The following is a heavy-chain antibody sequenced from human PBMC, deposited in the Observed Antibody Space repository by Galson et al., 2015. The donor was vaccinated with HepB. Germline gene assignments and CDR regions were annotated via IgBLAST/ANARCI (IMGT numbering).Heavy chain of an antibody. V-gene: IGHV1-18*04. CDR1: GYIFTSYY. Sequence: SVKVSCKASGYIFTSYYITWVRQAPGQGPEWMGWVSAYSGNTKYAQRVQGRVTMTTDESTSTAYMELRGLTSDDTAIYYCARGDTYHDTWYSDYWGQGTLVTVSS. CDR2: VSAYSGNT. J-gene: IGHJ4*02. CDR3: ARGDTYHDTWYSDY. D-gene: IGHD2-21*02.